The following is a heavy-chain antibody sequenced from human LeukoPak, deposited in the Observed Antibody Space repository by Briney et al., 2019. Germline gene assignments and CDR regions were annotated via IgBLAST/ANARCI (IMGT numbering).Heavy chain of an antibody. D-gene: IGHD2-21*01. CDR1: VVGLIRSNYY. J-gene: IGHJ5*02. Sequence: SQTLSLTHTVSVVGLIRSNYYGASIRPPRGKGLGLIESVYCSGSTFYNEPLQSRVPMSVYTSKNKFSLTLSSVTATATALYYCARHRRLGHCGDSGCLNWFDPWGQGTLVTVSS. V-gene: IGHV4-39*01. CDR2: VYCSGST. CDR3: ARHRRLGHCGDSGCLNWFDP.